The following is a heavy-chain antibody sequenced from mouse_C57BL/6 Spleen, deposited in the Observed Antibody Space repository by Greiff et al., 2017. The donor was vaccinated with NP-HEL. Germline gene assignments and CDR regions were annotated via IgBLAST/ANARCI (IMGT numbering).Heavy chain of an antibody. CDR1: GFSLSTSGMG. CDR2: IYWDDDK. V-gene: IGHV8-12*01. CDR3: ARSRGHYYGSSYFDY. D-gene: IGHD1-1*01. Sequence: QVQLQESGPGILQSSQTLSLTCSFSGFSLSTSGMGVSWIRQPSGKGLEWLAHIYWDDDKRYNPSLKSRLTISKDTSRNQVFLKITSVDTADTATYYCARSRGHYYGSSYFDYWGQGTTLTVSS. J-gene: IGHJ2*01.